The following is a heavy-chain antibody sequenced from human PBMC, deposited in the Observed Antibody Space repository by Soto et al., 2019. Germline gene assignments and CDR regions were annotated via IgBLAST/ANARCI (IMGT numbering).Heavy chain of an antibody. CDR1: GYTFTGYY. J-gene: IGHJ5*02. CDR2: INPNSGGT. V-gene: IGHV1-2*04. Sequence: ASVKVSCKASGYTFTGYYMHWVRQAPGQGLEWMGWINPNSGGTNYAQKFQGWVTMTRDTSISTAYMELSRLRSDDTAVYYCARGSDTYYDILTGYRHGREVYFGWFDPWGQGTLVTVSS. D-gene: IGHD3-9*01. CDR3: ARGSDTYYDILTGYRHGREVYFGWFDP.